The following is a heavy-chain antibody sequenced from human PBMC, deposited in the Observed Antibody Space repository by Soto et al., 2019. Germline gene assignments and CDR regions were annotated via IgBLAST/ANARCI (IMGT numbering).Heavy chain of an antibody. J-gene: IGHJ6*02. Sequence: PRGSLRLSCAASGFNFNSYTINWVRQAPGKRLEWLSSISSSGYIFSTDSVRGRFTISRDNAKNSVYLQINSLRAEDTAVYFCARDCSGGSCYPGMDVWGQGTTVTVSS. CDR2: ISSSGYI. CDR1: GFNFNSYT. D-gene: IGHD2-15*01. V-gene: IGHV3-21*01. CDR3: ARDCSGGSCYPGMDV.